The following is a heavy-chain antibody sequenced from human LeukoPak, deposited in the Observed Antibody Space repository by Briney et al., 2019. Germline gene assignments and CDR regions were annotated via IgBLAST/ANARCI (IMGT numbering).Heavy chain of an antibody. CDR3: ARYLGLIHVGAGNWFDP. Sequence: GESLKISCKGSGYSFTSYWIGWVRQLPGKGLEWMGIIYPGDSDTRYSPSFQGQVTISADKSISTAYLQWSSLKASDTAMYYCARYLGLIHVGAGNWFDPWGQGTLVTVSS. CDR1: GYSFTSYW. D-gene: IGHD3-16*01. CDR2: IYPGDSDT. V-gene: IGHV5-51*01. J-gene: IGHJ5*02.